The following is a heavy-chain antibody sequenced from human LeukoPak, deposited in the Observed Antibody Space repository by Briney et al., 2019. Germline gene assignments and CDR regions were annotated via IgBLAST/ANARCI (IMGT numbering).Heavy chain of an antibody. Sequence: GGSLRLSCTVSGFTVSSNSMSWVRQAPGKGLEWVSFIYSDNTHYSDSVKGRFTISRDNSKNTLYLQMNSLRAEDTAVYYCARGGYSYGYVNDYWGQGTLVTVSS. D-gene: IGHD5-18*01. CDR2: IYSDNT. CDR1: GFTVSSNS. CDR3: ARGGYSYGYVNDY. J-gene: IGHJ4*02. V-gene: IGHV3-53*01.